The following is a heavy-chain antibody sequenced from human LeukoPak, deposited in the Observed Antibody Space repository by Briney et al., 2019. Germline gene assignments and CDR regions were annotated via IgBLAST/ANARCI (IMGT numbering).Heavy chain of an antibody. CDR1: GGSFSGYY. CDR2: IYYSGST. CDR3: GRTEYYFDY. D-gene: IGHD3-10*01. V-gene: IGHV4-59*01. J-gene: IGHJ4*02. Sequence: PSETLSLTCAVYGGSFSGYYWSWIRQPPGKGLEWIGYIYYSGSTNYNPSLKSRVTMSADTSKNQFSLKLSSVTAADTAVYYCGRTEYYFDYWGQGTLVTVSS.